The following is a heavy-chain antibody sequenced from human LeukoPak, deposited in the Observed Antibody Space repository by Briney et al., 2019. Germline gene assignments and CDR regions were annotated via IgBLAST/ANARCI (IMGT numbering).Heavy chain of an antibody. CDR3: ARVWGTGPYAFDI. D-gene: IGHD7-27*01. Sequence: ASVKVSCKASGYTFTSYGISWVRQAPGQGLEWMGWISAYNGNTNYAQKRQGRGTMTTDKSTSTAYMALRSLRSDDTAVYYCARVWGTGPYAFDIWGQGTMVTVSS. V-gene: IGHV1-18*01. J-gene: IGHJ3*02. CDR1: GYTFTSYG. CDR2: ISAYNGNT.